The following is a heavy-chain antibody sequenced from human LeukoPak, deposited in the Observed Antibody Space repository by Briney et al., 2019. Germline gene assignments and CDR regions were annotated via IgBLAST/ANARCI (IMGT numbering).Heavy chain of an antibody. V-gene: IGHV4-4*07. D-gene: IGHD6-13*01. CDR3: ARDKSISAAGWFDP. CDR2: IYTSGNS. J-gene: IGHJ5*02. Sequence: PSETLSLACTVSGGSISSYYWSWIRKPAGKGLEYIGRIYTSGNSNYNPSLKSRVTMSVDTSKNQFSLKLSSVTAADTAVYYCARDKSISAAGWFDPWGQGILVTVSS. CDR1: GGSISSYY.